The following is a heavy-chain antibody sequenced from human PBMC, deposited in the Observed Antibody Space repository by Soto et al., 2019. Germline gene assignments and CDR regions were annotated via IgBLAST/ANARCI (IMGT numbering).Heavy chain of an antibody. CDR1: GGSISSGGYS. J-gene: IGHJ4*02. CDR3: ARVSTHYDILTGYYSLYYFDY. Sequence: PSETLSLTCAVSGGSISSGGYSWSWIRQPPGKGLEWIGYIYHSGSTYYNPSLKSRVTISVDRSKNQFSLKLSSVTAADTAVYYCARVSTHYDILTGYYSLYYFDYWGQGTLVTVSS. CDR2: IYHSGST. V-gene: IGHV4-30-2*01. D-gene: IGHD3-9*01.